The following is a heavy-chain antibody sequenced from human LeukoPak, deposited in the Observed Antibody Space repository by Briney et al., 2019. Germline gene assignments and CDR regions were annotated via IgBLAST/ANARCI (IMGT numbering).Heavy chain of an antibody. V-gene: IGHV1-2*06. Sequence: ASVKVSCKASGYTFTGYYMHWVRQAPGQGLEWMGRINPNSGGTNYAQKFHGRVTMTRDTSISTAYMELSRLRSDDPAVYYCARESFRFLEWLSIGPFDYWGQGTLVTVSS. CDR1: GYTFTGYY. CDR2: INPNSGGT. CDR3: ARESFRFLEWLSIGPFDY. J-gene: IGHJ4*02. D-gene: IGHD3-3*01.